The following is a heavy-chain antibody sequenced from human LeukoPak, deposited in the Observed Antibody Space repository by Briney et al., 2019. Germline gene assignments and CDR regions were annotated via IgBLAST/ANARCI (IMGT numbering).Heavy chain of an antibody. CDR1: GFTFSSYW. CDR2: IKQDGSEK. Sequence: GGSLRLSCAASGFTFSSYWMSWVRQAPGKGLEWVANIKQDGSEKYYVDSVKGRFTISRDNAKNSLYLQMSSLRAEDTAVYYCARDVPSVVPAAKNWFDPWGQGTLVTVSS. J-gene: IGHJ5*02. D-gene: IGHD2-2*01. CDR3: ARDVPSVVPAAKNWFDP. V-gene: IGHV3-7*01.